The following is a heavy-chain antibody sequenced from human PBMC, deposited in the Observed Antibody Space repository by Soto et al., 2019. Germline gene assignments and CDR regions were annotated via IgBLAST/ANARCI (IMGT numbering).Heavy chain of an antibody. D-gene: IGHD3-10*01. CDR3: AKGRGGSGSLTPRVDF. Sequence: EVQLLESGGGLVQPGGSLRLSCAASGFTFNNYAMTWVRQAPGKGLEWVSAISGGGDTTSYADSVKGRFTVSRDGSKNTLYLQMSSRRAEHTALYYCAKGRGGSGSLTPRVDFWGQGTLVTVSS. J-gene: IGHJ4*02. CDR1: GFTFNNYA. CDR2: ISGGGDTT. V-gene: IGHV3-23*01.